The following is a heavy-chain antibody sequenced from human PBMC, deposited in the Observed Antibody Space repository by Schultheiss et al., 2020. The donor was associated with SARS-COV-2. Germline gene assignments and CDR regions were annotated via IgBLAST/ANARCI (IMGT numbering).Heavy chain of an antibody. CDR1: GFTFSSYA. Sequence: GGSLRLSCAASGFTFSSYAMHWVRQAPGKGLEWVAFIRYDGSNKYYADSVKGRFTISRDNSKNTLYLQMNSLRAEDTAVYYCARGATHYYGMDVWGQGTTVTVSS. J-gene: IGHJ6*02. CDR2: IRYDGSNK. CDR3: ARGATHYYGMDV. V-gene: IGHV3-30*02.